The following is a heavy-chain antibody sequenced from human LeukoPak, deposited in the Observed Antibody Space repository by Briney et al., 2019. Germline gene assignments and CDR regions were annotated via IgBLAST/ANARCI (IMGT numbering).Heavy chain of an antibody. CDR1: GFTFSRYW. Sequence: PGTSLRLSCAASGFTFSRYWMSWVRQAPGKGLEWVSVISNSGGSTFYADSVKGRFTISRDNSKNTLYLQMNSLRAEDTAVYYCAKRASGSGTSLYYFDYWGQGTLVTVSS. D-gene: IGHD3-10*01. CDR2: ISNSGGST. V-gene: IGHV3-23*01. CDR3: AKRASGSGTSLYYFDY. J-gene: IGHJ4*02.